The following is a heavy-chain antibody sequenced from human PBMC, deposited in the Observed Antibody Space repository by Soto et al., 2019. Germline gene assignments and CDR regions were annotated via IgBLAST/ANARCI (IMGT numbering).Heavy chain of an antibody. CDR2: MNSDGRST. V-gene: IGHV3-74*01. D-gene: IGHD7-27*01. CDR3: ATDLGTGY. Sequence: EVQLVESGGGLVQPGGSLRLSCAASGFTFSSYWMHWVRQDPGKGLVWVSRMNSDGRSTSYADSVKGRFTISRDNAKNTLYLKMNRLKTEDTAVYYCATDLGTGYWVQGPLVTVSS. J-gene: IGHJ4*02. CDR1: GFTFSSYW.